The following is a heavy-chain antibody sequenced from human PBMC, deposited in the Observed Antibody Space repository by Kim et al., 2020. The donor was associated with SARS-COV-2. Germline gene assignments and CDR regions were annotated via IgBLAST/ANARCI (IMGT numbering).Heavy chain of an antibody. Sequence: SETLSLTCTVSGGSISSSSYYWGWIRQPPGKGLEWIGSIYYSGSTYYNPSLKSRVTISVDTSKNQFSLKLSSVTVADTAVYYCARQEAPGIAVAGTDYENWFDPWGQGTLVTVSS. CDR1: GGSISSSSYY. V-gene: IGHV4-39*01. CDR2: IYYSGST. CDR3: ARQEAPGIAVAGTDYENWFDP. D-gene: IGHD6-19*01. J-gene: IGHJ5*02.